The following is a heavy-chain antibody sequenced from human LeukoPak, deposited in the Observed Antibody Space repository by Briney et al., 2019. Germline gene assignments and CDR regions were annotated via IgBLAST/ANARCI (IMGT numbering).Heavy chain of an antibody. D-gene: IGHD3-16*01. J-gene: IGHJ3*01. Sequence: PGGSLRLSCAASGFTFSSYSMNWVRQALGKGLEWLSYISVSSRNVIDYADSVKGRFTISRDDAKNSLYLQMNSLRAEDTAVYFCARDFGPRLYAFDVWGQGTMITVSS. CDR3: ARDFGPRLYAFDV. CDR2: ISVSSRNVI. V-gene: IGHV3-48*04. CDR1: GFTFSSYS.